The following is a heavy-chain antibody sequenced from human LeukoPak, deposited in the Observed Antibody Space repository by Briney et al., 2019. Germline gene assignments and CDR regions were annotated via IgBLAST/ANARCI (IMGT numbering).Heavy chain of an antibody. D-gene: IGHD3-22*01. J-gene: IGHJ4*02. CDR1: GFTFSSHA. V-gene: IGHV3-30*01. Sequence: GGSLRLSCAASGFTFSSHAMHWVRQAPGKGLEWVAVISYDGSNKYYADSVKGRFTISRDNSKNTLYLQMNSLRAEDTAVYYCARDYYDSSGYAPLHYWGQGTLVTGSS. CDR2: ISYDGSNK. CDR3: ARDYYDSSGYAPLHY.